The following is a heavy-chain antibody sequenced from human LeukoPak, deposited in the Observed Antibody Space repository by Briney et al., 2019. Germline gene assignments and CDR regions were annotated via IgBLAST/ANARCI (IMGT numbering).Heavy chain of an antibody. D-gene: IGHD3-22*01. Sequence: PGGSLRLSCAASGFTFSNYWMHWVRQAPGKGLVWVSRINSAGSSTNYADSVKGRFTISRDNAKHTLYLQMNTLRAEDTAVYYCAKDRFSYYYDDSGYYPFDYWGQGTLVTVSS. V-gene: IGHV3-74*01. CDR1: GFTFSNYW. J-gene: IGHJ4*02. CDR3: AKDRFSYYYDDSGYYPFDY. CDR2: INSAGSST.